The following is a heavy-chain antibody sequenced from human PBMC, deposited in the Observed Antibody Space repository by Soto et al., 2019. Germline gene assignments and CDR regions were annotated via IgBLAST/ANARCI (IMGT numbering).Heavy chain of an antibody. D-gene: IGHD6-6*01. J-gene: IGHJ6*02. Sequence: GGSLRLSFAASGLSVSSSDMSWVRQASVKGLEWVSVIYSGGSTHDADSVKGRFTISRDNSKNTVHLQMNSLRVDDTAVYFCSTSSRNEYHFAMDASGQVTTVTFSS. CDR3: STSSRNEYHFAMDA. CDR2: IYSGGST. V-gene: IGHV3-53*01. CDR1: GLSVSSSD.